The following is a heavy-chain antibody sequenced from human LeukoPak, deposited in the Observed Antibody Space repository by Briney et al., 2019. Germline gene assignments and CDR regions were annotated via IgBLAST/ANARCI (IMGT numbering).Heavy chain of an antibody. CDR2: ISGSGGST. J-gene: IGHJ4*02. CDR3: AKTRPLDSSSWSHGDY. Sequence: PGGSLRLSCAASGFTFSSYAMSWVRQAPGKGLEWVSAISGSGGSTYYADSVKGRFTISRDNSKNTLYLQMNSLRAEDTAVYYCAKTRPLDSSSWSHGDYWGQGTLVTVS. CDR1: GFTFSSYA. V-gene: IGHV3-23*01. D-gene: IGHD6-13*01.